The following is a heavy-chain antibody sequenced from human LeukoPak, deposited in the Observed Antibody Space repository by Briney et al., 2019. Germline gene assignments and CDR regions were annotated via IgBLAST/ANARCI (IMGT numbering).Heavy chain of an antibody. Sequence: ASVKVSCKASGYTFTGYYMHWVRQAPGQGLEWMGWIHPNSGGTNYAQKFQGRVTMTRDTSISTAYMELSSLRSDDTAVYYCASPGSSYDVLTGPGYCDYWGQGTLVTVSS. CDR2: IHPNSGGT. D-gene: IGHD3-9*01. J-gene: IGHJ4*02. CDR3: ASPGSSYDVLTGPGYCDY. V-gene: IGHV1-2*02. CDR1: GYTFTGYY.